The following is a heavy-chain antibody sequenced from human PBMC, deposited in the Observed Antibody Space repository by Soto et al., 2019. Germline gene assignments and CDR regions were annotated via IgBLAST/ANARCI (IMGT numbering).Heavy chain of an antibody. CDR3: AAGYSSGWYYSRLDY. J-gene: IGHJ4*02. Sequence: QVQLVQSGAEVKKPGSSVKVSCKASGGTFSSYAISWVRQAPGQGLEWMGGIIPIFGTANYAQKFQGRVTVPADESTSTAYMELSSVRSEDTAVYYCAAGYSSGWYYSRLDYWGQGTLVTVSS. CDR2: IIPIFGTA. D-gene: IGHD6-19*01. V-gene: IGHV1-69*12. CDR1: GGTFSSYA.